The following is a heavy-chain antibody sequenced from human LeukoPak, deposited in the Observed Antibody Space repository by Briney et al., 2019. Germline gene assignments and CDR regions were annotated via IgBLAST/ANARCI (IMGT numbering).Heavy chain of an antibody. D-gene: IGHD5-12*01. CDR3: ARGGELARQTGYADY. V-gene: IGHV4-34*01. J-gene: IGHJ4*02. CDR1: GGSFSGYY. CDR2: INHSGST. Sequence: PSETLSLTCAVYGGSFSGYYWSWIRQPPGKGLEWIGEINHSGSTNYNPSLKSRVTISVDTSKNQFSLKLSSVTAADTAVYYCARGGELARQTGYADYWGQGTLVTVSS.